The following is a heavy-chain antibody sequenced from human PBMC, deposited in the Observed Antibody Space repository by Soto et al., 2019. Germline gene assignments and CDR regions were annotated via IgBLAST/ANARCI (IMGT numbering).Heavy chain of an antibody. V-gene: IGHV4-59*01. CDR2: IYYSGST. CDR3: ARVGYCSSTSCYAEWSHYYYMDV. J-gene: IGHJ6*03. Sequence: QVQLQESGPGLVKPSETLSLTCTVSGGSISSYYWSWIRQPPGKGLEWIGYIYYSGSTNYNPSLKSRVTISVDTSNNQFSLKLSSVTAADTAVYYCARVGYCSSTSCYAEWSHYYYMDVWGKGTTVTVSS. D-gene: IGHD2-2*01. CDR1: GGSISSYY.